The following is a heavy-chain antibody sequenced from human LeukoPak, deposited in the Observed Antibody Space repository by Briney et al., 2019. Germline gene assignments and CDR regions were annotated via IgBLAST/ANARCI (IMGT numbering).Heavy chain of an antibody. J-gene: IGHJ4*02. V-gene: IGHV4-38-2*01. D-gene: IGHD3-9*01. CDR3: ASLNYDILTGYYLHFDY. CDR1: GYSISSGYY. CDR2: IYHSGST. Sequence: SETLSLTCPFSGYSISSGYYWGWIRQPPGKGLEWIGSIYHSGSTYYNPSLQSRVTISVDTSKNQFSLKLSSVAAADTAVYYCASLNYDILTGYYLHFDYWGQGTLVTVSS.